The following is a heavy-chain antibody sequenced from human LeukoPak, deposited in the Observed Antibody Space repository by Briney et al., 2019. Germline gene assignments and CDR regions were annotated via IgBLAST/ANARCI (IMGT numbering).Heavy chain of an antibody. CDR1: GFTFSSYS. J-gene: IGHJ4*02. CDR3: AKNVGRDGYNDYFDY. V-gene: IGHV3-30*18. D-gene: IGHD5-24*01. CDR2: ISDAGSEK. Sequence: PGGSLRLSCAASGFTFSSYSMNWVRQAPGKGLEWVAVISDAGSEKYYADSVKGRFTISRDNSKNTVYLQMNSLRPDDTAMYYCAKNVGRDGYNDYFDYWGQGTLVTVSS.